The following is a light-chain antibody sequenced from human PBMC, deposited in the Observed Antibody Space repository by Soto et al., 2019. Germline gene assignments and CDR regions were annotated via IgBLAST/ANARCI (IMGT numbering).Light chain of an antibody. J-gene: IGKJ2*01. CDR2: GAS. CDR1: QSVSSSY. CDR3: QQYGSSPYT. V-gene: IGKV3-20*01. Sequence: EIVLTQSPGTLSLSPGERATLSCRASQSVSSSYLAWYQQKSGQAPRLLIYGASSRATGIPDRFSGSGSGTDFTLTISRLEPEGFAVYYCQQYGSSPYTFGQGTKLESK.